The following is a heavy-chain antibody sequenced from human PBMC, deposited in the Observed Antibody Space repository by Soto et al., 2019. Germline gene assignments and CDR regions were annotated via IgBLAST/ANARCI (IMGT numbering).Heavy chain of an antibody. CDR1: GGSFRGYY. Sequence: QVQLQQWGAGLLKPSETLSLTCAVYGGSFRGYYWSWIRQPPGKGLEWIGEINHSESTNYNPSLKSRITISVDTSKNQFSLKLSSVTAADTAVYYCARASNKRGNSYGPDYWGQGPLVTVSS. CDR2: INHSEST. D-gene: IGHD5-18*01. J-gene: IGHJ4*02. V-gene: IGHV4-34*01. CDR3: ARASNKRGNSYGPDY.